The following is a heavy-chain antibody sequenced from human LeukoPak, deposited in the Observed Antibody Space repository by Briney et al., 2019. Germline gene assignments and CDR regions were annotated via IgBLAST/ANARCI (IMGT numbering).Heavy chain of an antibody. D-gene: IGHD6-19*01. V-gene: IGHV3-23*01. Sequence: GGSLRFSCAASGFTFGSYGMSWVRQAPGRGLEWVSFITPNADRASYADSVEGRFTISRDNAKNSLYLQMNSLRAEDTAVYYCATTVAGYPDDYFDYWGQGTLVTVSS. CDR3: ATTVAGYPDDYFDY. CDR2: ITPNADRA. CDR1: GFTFGSYG. J-gene: IGHJ4*02.